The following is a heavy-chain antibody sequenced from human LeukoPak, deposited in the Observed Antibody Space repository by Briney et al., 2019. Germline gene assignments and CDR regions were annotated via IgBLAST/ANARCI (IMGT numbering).Heavy chain of an antibody. CDR3: ARRGYSSGWYVISAPFDP. Sequence: SETLSLTCTVSGGSISSYYWSWIRQPAGKGLEWIGRIYTSGSTNYNPSLKSRVTMSVDTSKNQFSLKLSSVTAADTAVYYCARRGYSSGWYVISAPFDPWGQGTLVTVSS. CDR2: IYTSGST. CDR1: GGSISSYY. J-gene: IGHJ5*02. D-gene: IGHD6-19*01. V-gene: IGHV4-4*07.